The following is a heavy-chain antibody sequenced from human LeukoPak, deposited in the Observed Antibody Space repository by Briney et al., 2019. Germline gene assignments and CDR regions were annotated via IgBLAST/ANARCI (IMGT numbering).Heavy chain of an antibody. CDR3: ARKPGPSDGYYYYGMDV. CDR1: GFTFSSYS. D-gene: IGHD1-14*01. J-gene: IGHJ6*02. CDR2: ISSSSSYI. Sequence: PGGSLRLSCAASGFTFSSYSMNWVRQAPGKGLEWVSSISSSSSYIYYADSVKGRFTISRDNAKNSLCLQMNSLRAEDTAVYYCARKPGPSDGYYYYGMDVWGQGTTVTVSS. V-gene: IGHV3-21*01.